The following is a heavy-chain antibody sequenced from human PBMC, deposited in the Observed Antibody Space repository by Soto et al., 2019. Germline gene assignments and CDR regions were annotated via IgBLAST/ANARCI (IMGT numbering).Heavy chain of an antibody. CDR1: GFTFSNFW. Sequence: GGSLGLSCAASGFTFSNFWMHWVRQAPGKGLVWVSRVNSDGSTTKYADSVKGRFTISRDNAKNTLYLQMNSLRAEDTAVYYCVRDGDAFDIWGQGTTVTVS. CDR2: VNSDGSTT. CDR3: VRDGDAFDI. J-gene: IGHJ3*02. V-gene: IGHV3-74*03.